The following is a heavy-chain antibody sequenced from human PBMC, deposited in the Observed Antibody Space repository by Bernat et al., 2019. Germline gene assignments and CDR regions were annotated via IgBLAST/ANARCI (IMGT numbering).Heavy chain of an antibody. J-gene: IGHJ2*01. Sequence: EVQLLESGGDLVQPGGSLRLSCAASGFTFSTYAMSWVRQAPGKGLEWVSTISGSGGSTYFPDSVKGRFTISRDNSKNTLYLQMNSLRVEDTAVYYCARHDYGDYAGPWYFDLWGRGTLVTVSS. CDR1: GFTFSTYA. V-gene: IGHV3-23*01. CDR2: ISGSGGST. CDR3: ARHDYGDYAGPWYFDL. D-gene: IGHD4-17*01.